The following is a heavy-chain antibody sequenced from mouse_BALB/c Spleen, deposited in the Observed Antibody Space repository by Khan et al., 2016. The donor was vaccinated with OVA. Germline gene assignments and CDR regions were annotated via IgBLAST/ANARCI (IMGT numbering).Heavy chain of an antibody. J-gene: IGHJ4*01. CDR2: ISYSGST. CDR1: GYSITSNYA. V-gene: IGHV3-2*02. CDR3: VRQNYYGYALDY. D-gene: IGHD1-1*01. Sequence: EVQLQELGPGLVKPSQSLSLTCTVTGYSITSNYAWSWIRQFPGNKLEWMGYISYSGSTNYNPSLKSRISVTRDTSENQFFLQLNSVTTEDTATYYCVRQNYYGYALDYWGQGTSVTVSS.